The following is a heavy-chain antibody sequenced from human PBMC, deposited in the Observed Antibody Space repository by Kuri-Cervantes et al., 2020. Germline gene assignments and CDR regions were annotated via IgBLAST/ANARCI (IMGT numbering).Heavy chain of an antibody. J-gene: IGHJ4*02. CDR2: ISYDGSNK. D-gene: IGHD3-10*01. V-gene: IGHV3-30-3*01. CDR3: AKLLLWFGELLYPWSDFDY. Sequence: GGSLRLSCAASGFTFSSYAMHWVRQAPGKGLEWVAVISYDGSNKYYADSVKGQFTISRDNSKNTLYLQMNSLRAEDTAVYYCAKLLLWFGELLYPWSDFDYWGQGTLVTVSS. CDR1: GFTFSSYA.